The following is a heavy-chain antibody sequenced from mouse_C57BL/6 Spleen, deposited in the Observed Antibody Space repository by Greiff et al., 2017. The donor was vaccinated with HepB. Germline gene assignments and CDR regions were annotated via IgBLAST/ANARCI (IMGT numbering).Heavy chain of an antibody. CDR3: ARSGDCGHFDY. CDR1: GYTFTSYW. CDR2: IYPSDSET. Sequence: QVQLKQPGAELVRPGSSVKLSCKASGYTFTSYWMDWVKQRPGQGLEWIGNIYPSDSETHYNQKFKDKATLTVDKSSSTAYMQLSSLTSEDSAVYYCARSGDCGHFDYWGQGTTLTVSS. V-gene: IGHV1-61*01. D-gene: IGHD3-1*01. J-gene: IGHJ2*01.